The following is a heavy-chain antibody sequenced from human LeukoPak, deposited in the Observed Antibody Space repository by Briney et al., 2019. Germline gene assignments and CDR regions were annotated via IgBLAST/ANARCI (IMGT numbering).Heavy chain of an antibody. Sequence: GGSLRLSCAASRFTFSSYWMTWVRQAPGKGLEWVAHVKPDGSEKSYVDSVKGRFTISRDNAQNSLYLQMNSLRAEDTAVYYCARDRGYYVFDYWGQGTLVTVSS. CDR3: ARDRGYYVFDY. V-gene: IGHV3-7*01. D-gene: IGHD3-22*01. CDR2: VKPDGSEK. J-gene: IGHJ4*02. CDR1: RFTFSSYW.